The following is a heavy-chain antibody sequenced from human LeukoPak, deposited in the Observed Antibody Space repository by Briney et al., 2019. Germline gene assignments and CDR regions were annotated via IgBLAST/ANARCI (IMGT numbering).Heavy chain of an antibody. J-gene: IGHJ4*02. CDR1: GGSMSIGGYY. V-gene: IGHV4-39*01. CDR3: AGPTWDYFDY. CDR2: VHYSGSV. Sequence: SETLSLTCTVSGGSMSIGGYYWGWIRQPPGKGLEWIGSVHYSGSVYYNPSLKSRVTMSAGTSKNQFSLNLSSVTAADTAVYYCAGPTWDYFDYWGQGTLVTVSS. D-gene: IGHD7-27*01.